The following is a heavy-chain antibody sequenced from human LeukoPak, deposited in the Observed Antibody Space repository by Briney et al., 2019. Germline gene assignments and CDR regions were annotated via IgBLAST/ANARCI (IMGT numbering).Heavy chain of an antibody. CDR3: ARGLEDIVVVPAARAYYYYGMDV. D-gene: IGHD2-2*01. CDR2: IYSGGST. V-gene: IGHV3-66*02. J-gene: IGHJ6*02. CDR1: GFTVRSNY. Sequence: GGSLRLSCAASGFTVRSNYMNWVRQAPGKGLEWVSVIYSGGSTYYADSVKGRFTISRDNSKNTLYLRINSLRAEDTAVYYCARGLEDIVVVPAARAYYYYGMDVWGQGTTVTVSS.